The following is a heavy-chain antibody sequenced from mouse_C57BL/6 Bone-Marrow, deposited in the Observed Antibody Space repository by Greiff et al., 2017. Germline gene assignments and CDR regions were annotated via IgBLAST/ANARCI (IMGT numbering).Heavy chain of an antibody. Sequence: VKLMESGPGLVQPSQSLSITCTVSGFSLTSYGVHWVRKSPGKGLEWLGVIWSGGSTDYNAAFISRLSISKDNSKSQVFFKMNSLQADDTAIYYYARIWFYWYFDVWGTGTTVTVSS. CDR2: IWSGGST. CDR3: ARIWFYWYFDV. V-gene: IGHV2-2*01. J-gene: IGHJ1*03. D-gene: IGHD2-2*01. CDR1: GFSLTSYG.